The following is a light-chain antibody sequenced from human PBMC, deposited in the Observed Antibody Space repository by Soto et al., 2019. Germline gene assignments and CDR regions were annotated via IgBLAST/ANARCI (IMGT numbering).Light chain of an antibody. CDR1: QGIRND. CDR2: AAS. CDR3: LQDYNYTWT. Sequence: AIQMTQSPSSLSASVGDRVTITCRASQGIRNDLGWYQQKPGKAPKLLIYAASSLQSGVPSRFSDSGYGTDFTHTISSLQPEDFATYYCLQDYNYTWTFGQWTKVEIK. V-gene: IGKV1-6*01. J-gene: IGKJ1*01.